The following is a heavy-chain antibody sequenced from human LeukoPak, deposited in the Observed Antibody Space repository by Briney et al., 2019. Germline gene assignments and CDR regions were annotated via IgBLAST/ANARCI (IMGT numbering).Heavy chain of an antibody. Sequence: GGSLRLSCVVSGVSVSNSGMSWVRQGPRGGLFWISAISVDGKTAYYADSVKGRFIITRDNSKNTLYLQLSGLRAEDTAVYYCAQGYLSGWYPSWGQGSMVSVSS. J-gene: IGHJ5*02. CDR3: AQGYLSGWYPS. D-gene: IGHD6-19*01. CDR1: GVSVSNSG. CDR2: ISVDGKTA. V-gene: IGHV3-23*01.